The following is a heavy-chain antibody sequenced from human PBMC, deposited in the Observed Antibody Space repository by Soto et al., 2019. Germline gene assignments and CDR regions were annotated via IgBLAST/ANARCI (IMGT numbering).Heavy chain of an antibody. V-gene: IGHV4-61*01. CDR1: GDSVISGSYY. CDR3: ARDIRGYSRTLDY. Sequence: PSETPSLACNVSGDSVISGSYYWTWVRQPPGKGLEWIGNIYYSWATNYNPSLQNRVTISIDTSKNQYSLKLTSVTAADAALYYCARDIRGYSRTLDYWGQGTQVSVSS. D-gene: IGHD5-18*01. CDR2: IYYSWAT. J-gene: IGHJ4*02.